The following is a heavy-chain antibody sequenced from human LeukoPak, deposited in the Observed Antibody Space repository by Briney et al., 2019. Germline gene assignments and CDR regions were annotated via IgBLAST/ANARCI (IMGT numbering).Heavy chain of an antibody. CDR1: GGSISSYY. CDR2: IYYSGST. CDR3: ASGIDYYDSSGXYGVIDY. Sequence: SETLSLTCTVSGGSISSYYWSWIRQPPGKGLEWIGYIYYSGSTNYNPSLKSRVTISVDTSKNQFSLKLSSVTAADTAVYYCASGIDYYDSSGXYGVIDYWGXGTLXXVS. J-gene: IGHJ4*01. D-gene: IGHD3-22*01. V-gene: IGHV4-59*01.